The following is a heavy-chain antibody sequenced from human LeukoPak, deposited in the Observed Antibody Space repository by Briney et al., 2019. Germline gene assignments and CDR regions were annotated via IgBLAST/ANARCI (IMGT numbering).Heavy chain of an antibody. J-gene: IGHJ4*02. V-gene: IGHV4-34*01. CDR3: ARGQLDDYYDSSGSLYYFDY. CDR1: GGSFSGYY. D-gene: IGHD3-22*01. CDR2: INHSGST. Sequence: SETLSLTCAVYGGSFSGYYWSWIRQPPGKGLEWIGEINHSGSTNYNPSLKSRVTISVATSKNQFSLKLSSATAAATAVYYCARGQLDDYYDSSGSLYYFDYWGQGTLVTVSS.